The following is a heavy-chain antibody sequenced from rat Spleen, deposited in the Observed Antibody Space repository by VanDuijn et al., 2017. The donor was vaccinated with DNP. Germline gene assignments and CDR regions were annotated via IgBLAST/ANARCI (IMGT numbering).Heavy chain of an antibody. D-gene: IGHD3-1*01. CDR2: ISSDGGRT. CDR1: GLTLNDYW. V-gene: IGHV5-31*01. Sequence: EVQLVESGGDLVQPGRSLKLSCVASGLTLNDYWMTWICQAPGKGLEWVASISSDGGRTYYRDSVKGRFTISRENAKNTLYRQMESLRSEDTATYYCAKEALRAPFDYWGQGVMVTVSS. CDR3: AKEALRAPFDY. J-gene: IGHJ2*01.